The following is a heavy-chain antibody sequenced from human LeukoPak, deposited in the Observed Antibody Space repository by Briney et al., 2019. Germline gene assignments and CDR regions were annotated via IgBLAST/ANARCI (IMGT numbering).Heavy chain of an antibody. CDR3: ARGTSSLFDY. CDR1: GFTFSSSA. J-gene: IGHJ4*02. Sequence: GGSLRLSCAASGFTFSSSAMNWVRQAPGKGLEWVSSISSSSSYIYYADSVKGRFTISRDNAKNSLYLQMNSLRAEDTAVYYCARGTSSLFDYWGQGTLVTVSS. CDR2: ISSSSSYI. V-gene: IGHV3-21*01. D-gene: IGHD6-13*01.